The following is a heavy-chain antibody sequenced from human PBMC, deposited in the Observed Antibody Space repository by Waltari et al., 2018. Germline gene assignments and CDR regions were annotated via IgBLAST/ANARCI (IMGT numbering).Heavy chain of an antibody. CDR1: GGSISSGGYS. V-gene: IGHV4-30-2*01. CDR2: IYHSGST. CDR3: ARAYSSSSVRYFDY. Sequence: QLQLQESGSGLVKPSQTLSLTCAVSGGSISSGGYSWRWIRQPPGKGLEWIGYIYHSGSTYYNPSLKSRVTISVDRSKNQFSLKLSSVTAADTAVYYCARAYSSSSVRYFDYWGQGTLVTVSS. J-gene: IGHJ4*02. D-gene: IGHD6-13*01.